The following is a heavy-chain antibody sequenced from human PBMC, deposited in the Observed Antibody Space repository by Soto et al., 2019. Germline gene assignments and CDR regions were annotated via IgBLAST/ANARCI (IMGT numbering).Heavy chain of an antibody. CDR2: IYPGDSDT. CDR3: ARRGGDYYDSSGYYCLDY. Sequence: GESLKISCKGSGYSFTSYWIGWVRQMPGKGLEWMGIIYPGDSDTRYSPSFQGQVTISADKSISTAYLQWSSLKASDTAMYYCARRGGDYYDSSGYYCLDYWGQGTLVTAPQ. V-gene: IGHV5-51*01. CDR1: GYSFTSYW. D-gene: IGHD3-22*01. J-gene: IGHJ4*02.